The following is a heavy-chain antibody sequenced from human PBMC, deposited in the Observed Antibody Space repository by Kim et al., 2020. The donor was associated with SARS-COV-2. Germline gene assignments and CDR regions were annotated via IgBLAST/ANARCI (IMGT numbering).Heavy chain of an antibody. D-gene: IGHD6-6*01. CDR2: GGT. CDR3: ARATSSIAT. J-gene: IGHJ5*02. V-gene: IGHV1-2*02. Sequence: GGTNCAQKFQGRVTMTRDTSISTAYMELSRLRSDDTAVYYCARATSSIATWGQGTLVTVSS.